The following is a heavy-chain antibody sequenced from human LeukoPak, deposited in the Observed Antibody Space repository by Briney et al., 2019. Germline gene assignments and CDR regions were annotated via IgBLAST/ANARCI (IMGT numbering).Heavy chain of an antibody. CDR3: AKEGSYDFWSGYYYYYMDV. CDR2: IRYDGSNK. CDR1: GFTFSSYG. V-gene: IGHV3-30*02. Sequence: GGSLRLSCAASGFTFSSYGMHWVRQAPGKGLEWVAFIRYDGSNKYYADSVKGRFTISRDNSKNTLYLQMNSLRAEDTAVCYCAKEGSYDFWSGYYYYYMDVWGKGTTVTVSS. D-gene: IGHD3-3*01. J-gene: IGHJ6*03.